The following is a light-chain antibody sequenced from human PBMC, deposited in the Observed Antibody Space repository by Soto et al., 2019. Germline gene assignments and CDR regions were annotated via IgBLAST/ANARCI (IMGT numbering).Light chain of an antibody. CDR3: CSYAGSYPYV. CDR1: SSDVGGYNY. J-gene: IGLJ1*01. CDR2: DVS. Sequence: QSALTQPRSVSGSPGQSGTISCTGTSSDVGGYNYVSWYQQHPGKAPKLMIYDVSKRPSGVPDRFAGSKSGNPASLTISGLQAEDEADYYCCSYAGSYPYVFGTGTKLTVL. V-gene: IGLV2-11*01.